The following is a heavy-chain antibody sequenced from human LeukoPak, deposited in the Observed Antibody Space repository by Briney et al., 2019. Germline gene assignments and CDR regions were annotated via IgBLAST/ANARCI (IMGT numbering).Heavy chain of an antibody. CDR2: FGISGAI. J-gene: IGHJ4*02. Sequence: GGSLRLSCAASGFTVSTYDMHWVRQAPGEGPEWIAYFGISGAIYYADSVRGRFTISRDSAKNSLHLEMNSLRVDDTAIYYCAGYGFYPYWGQGTPVTVSS. CDR3: AGYGFYPY. V-gene: IGHV3-48*01. CDR1: GFTVSTYD. D-gene: IGHD5-18*01.